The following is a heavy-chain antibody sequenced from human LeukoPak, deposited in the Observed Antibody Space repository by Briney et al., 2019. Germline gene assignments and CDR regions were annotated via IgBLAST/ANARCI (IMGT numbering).Heavy chain of an antibody. V-gene: IGHV3-23*01. CDR2: ISGSAVST. CDR3: AKAPVTSCRGAYCYPFDY. Sequence: PGGTLRLSCVASGLTFITYGMTWVRQAPGKGLEWVSAISGSAVSTFYADSVKGRFTTSRDSSKNTLYLQTNSLRAEDAAVYYCAKAPVTSCRGAYCYPFDYWGQGTLVTVSS. CDR1: GLTFITYG. D-gene: IGHD2-21*01. J-gene: IGHJ4*02.